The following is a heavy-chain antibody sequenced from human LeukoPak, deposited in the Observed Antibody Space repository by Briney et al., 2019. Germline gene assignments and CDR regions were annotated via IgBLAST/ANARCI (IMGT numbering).Heavy chain of an antibody. CDR2: IKQDGSEK. J-gene: IGHJ5*02. CDR1: GFTFSDYW. V-gene: IGHV3-7*01. CDR3: ARDLYYFDSSGYYASDL. Sequence: PGGSLRLSCAASGFTFSDYWMSGVRQAPGKGLEWVANIKQDGSEKHYVDSLRGRFTISRDNAKNSLDLQMNSLRAEDTAVYFCARDLYYFDSSGYYASDLWGQGTLVTVSS. D-gene: IGHD3-22*01.